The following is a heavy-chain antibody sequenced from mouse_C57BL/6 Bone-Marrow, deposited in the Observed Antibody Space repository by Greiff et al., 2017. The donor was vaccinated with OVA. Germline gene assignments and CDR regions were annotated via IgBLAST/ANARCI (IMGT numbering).Heavy chain of an antibody. Sequence: QVTLKVSGPGILQPSQTLSLTCSFSGFSLSTFGMGVGWIRQPSGQGLEWLAHIGWGDDKYYNTALKSRLTIFKATSKNQVLLKIANADTADAATYYCTRILYSNYDYYAMDYWGQGTSVTVSS. V-gene: IGHV8-8*01. CDR2: IGWGDDK. D-gene: IGHD2-5*01. CDR3: TRILYSNYDYYAMDY. CDR1: GFSLSTFGMG. J-gene: IGHJ4*01.